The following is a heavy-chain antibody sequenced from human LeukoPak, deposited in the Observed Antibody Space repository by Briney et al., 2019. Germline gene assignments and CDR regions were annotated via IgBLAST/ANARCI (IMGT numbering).Heavy chain of an antibody. D-gene: IGHD5-12*01. Sequence: PSETLSLTCTVSGGSISSGGYYWSWIRQHPGKGLEWIGYIYYSGSTCYNPSLKSRVTISVDTSKNQFSLKLSSVTAADTAVYYCARGPATKYYYYGMDVWGKGTTVTVSS. CDR1: GGSISSGGYY. CDR3: ARGPATKYYYYGMDV. J-gene: IGHJ6*04. CDR2: IYYSGST. V-gene: IGHV4-31*03.